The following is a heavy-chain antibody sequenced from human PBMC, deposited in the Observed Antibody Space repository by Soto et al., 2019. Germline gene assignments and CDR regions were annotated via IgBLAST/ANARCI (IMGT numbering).Heavy chain of an antibody. CDR1: GGSISSYY. CDR3: ARIQPGYCSSTSCFHFDY. D-gene: IGHD2-2*01. CDR2: IYYSGST. J-gene: IGHJ4*02. Sequence: PSETLSLTCTVSGGSISSYYWSWIRQPPGKGLEWIGYIYYSGSTNYNPSLKSRVTISVDTSKNQFSLKLSSVTAADTAVYYCARIQPGYCSSTSCFHFDYGGQGALVTVSS. V-gene: IGHV4-59*01.